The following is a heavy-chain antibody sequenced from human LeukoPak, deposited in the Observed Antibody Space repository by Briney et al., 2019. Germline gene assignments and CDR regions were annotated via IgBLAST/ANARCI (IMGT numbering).Heavy chain of an antibody. Sequence: KSSETLSLTCAVYGASFSDSYWSWIRQSPEKGLEWIGEINKSGSTSYNPSLNSRVIMSVDRSKNQFSLRLTSVTAADTAVYYCARGRYGPRLGNWGQGTLVTVSS. CDR3: ARGRYGPRLGN. J-gene: IGHJ4*02. V-gene: IGHV4-34*01. CDR2: INKSGST. D-gene: IGHD3-16*01. CDR1: GASFSDSY.